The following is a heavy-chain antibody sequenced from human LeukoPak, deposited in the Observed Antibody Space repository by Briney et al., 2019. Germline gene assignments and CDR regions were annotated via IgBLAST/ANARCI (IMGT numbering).Heavy chain of an antibody. CDR3: AKDKSGGGYHYYYGMDV. V-gene: IGHV3-30*18. Sequence: PGGSLRLSCAASGVTFSSYGMHWVRQAPGKGLEWVAVISYDGSNKYYADSVKGRFTISRDNSKNTLYLQMNSLRAEDTAVYYCAKDKSGGGYHYYYGMDVWGQGTTVTVSS. D-gene: IGHD3-10*01. CDR2: ISYDGSNK. CDR1: GVTFSSYG. J-gene: IGHJ6*02.